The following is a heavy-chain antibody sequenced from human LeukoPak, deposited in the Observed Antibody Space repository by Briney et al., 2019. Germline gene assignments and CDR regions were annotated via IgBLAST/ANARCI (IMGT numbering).Heavy chain of an antibody. J-gene: IGHJ5*02. CDR3: AKDGLRWRNWFDP. Sequence: PGGSLRLSCAASGFTFSSYGMHWVRQAPGKGLEWVAFIRYDGSNKYYADSVKGRFTISRDNSKNTLYLQMNSLRAEDTAVYYCAKDGLRWRNWFDPWGQGTLVTVSS. V-gene: IGHV3-30*02. CDR2: IRYDGSNK. D-gene: IGHD4-23*01. CDR1: GFTFSSYG.